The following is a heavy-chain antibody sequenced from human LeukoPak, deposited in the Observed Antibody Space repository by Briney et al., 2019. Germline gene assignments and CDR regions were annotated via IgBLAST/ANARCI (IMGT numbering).Heavy chain of an antibody. CDR2: ISYDGSNK. CDR1: GFTFSSYG. J-gene: IGHJ3*02. CDR3: ARALSPDDAFDI. V-gene: IGHV3-30*03. Sequence: GRSLRLSCAASGFTFSSYGMHWVRQAPGKGLEWVAVISYDGSNKYYADSVKGRFTISRDNSKNTLYLQMNSLRAEDTAVYYCARALSPDDAFDIWGQGTMVTVSS.